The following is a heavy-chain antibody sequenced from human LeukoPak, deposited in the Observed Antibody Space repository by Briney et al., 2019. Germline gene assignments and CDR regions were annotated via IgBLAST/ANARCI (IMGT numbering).Heavy chain of an antibody. V-gene: IGHV3-13*01. CDR2: IGTAGEV. CDR1: GFTFSSYD. CDR3: ARAAYSSTWYSRYFDL. J-gene: IGHJ2*01. Sequence: GGSLRLSCAASGFTFSSYDIHWVRQATGKGLEWVSGIGTAGEVYYPGSVKGRFTISRENAKNSLYLQMNSLRAGDTAVYYCARAAYSSTWYSRYFDLWGRGTLVTVSS. D-gene: IGHD6-13*01.